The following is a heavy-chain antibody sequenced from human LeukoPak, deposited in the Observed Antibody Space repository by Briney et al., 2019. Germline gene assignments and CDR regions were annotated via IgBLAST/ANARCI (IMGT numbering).Heavy chain of an antibody. V-gene: IGHV1-2*02. CDR3: ARDQDGRSSWYYWFDP. Sequence: GASVKVSCKASGYTFTGYYMHWVRQAPGQGLEWMGCIKPNTGDTNYAQKFQDRVTMTRDTSISTAYMELSRLRSEDTAVYYCARDQDGRSSWYYWFDPWGQGTLVTVSS. J-gene: IGHJ5*02. CDR2: IKPNTGDT. CDR1: GYTFTGYY. D-gene: IGHD6-13*01.